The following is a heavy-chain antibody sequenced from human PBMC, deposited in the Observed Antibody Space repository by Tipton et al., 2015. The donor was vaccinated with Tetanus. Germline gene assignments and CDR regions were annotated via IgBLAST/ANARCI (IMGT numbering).Heavy chain of an antibody. V-gene: IGHV4-39*02. Sequence: TLSLTCTVSGYPIRSSSYYWGWIRQPPGKEPEWIGSIYNSGSTFYNPSLKSRVTISVDTSQNQFSLRLTSVTAADTAVYFCARDFRGNGDGWYWDYWGQGTLVTVSS. CDR2: IYNSGST. CDR1: GYPIRSSSYY. D-gene: IGHD6-19*01. J-gene: IGHJ4*02. CDR3: ARDFRGNGDGWYWDY.